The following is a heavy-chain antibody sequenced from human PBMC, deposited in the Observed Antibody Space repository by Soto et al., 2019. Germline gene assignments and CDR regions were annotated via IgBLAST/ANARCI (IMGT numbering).Heavy chain of an antibody. J-gene: IGHJ6*02. CDR1: GGTFTNYA. CDR3: ARVRYEDIVVVPAAYDYYGMDV. V-gene: IGHV1-46*01. CDR2: INPSGGST. Sequence: ASVKFSCKASGGTFTNYAFSWVRQAPGQGLEWMGIINPSGGSTSYAQKFQGRVTMTRDTSTSTVYMELSSLRSEDTAVYYCARVRYEDIVVVPAAYDYYGMDVWGQGTTVTVSS. D-gene: IGHD2-2*01.